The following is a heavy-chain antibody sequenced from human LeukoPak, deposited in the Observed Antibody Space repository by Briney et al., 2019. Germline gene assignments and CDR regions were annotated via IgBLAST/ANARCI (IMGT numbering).Heavy chain of an antibody. Sequence: GGSLRLSCAASGFTFSSYEMNWVRQAPGKGLEWVSAISGSGGTTYYADSLKGRVTISRDNSKNTLYLQMNSLRAEDTAVYYCAKVPTYYYDSSVYYYPFPDAYDIWGQGTMVTVSS. V-gene: IGHV3-23*01. CDR2: ISGSGGTT. CDR1: GFTFSSYE. J-gene: IGHJ3*02. D-gene: IGHD3-22*01. CDR3: AKVPTYYYDSSVYYYPFPDAYDI.